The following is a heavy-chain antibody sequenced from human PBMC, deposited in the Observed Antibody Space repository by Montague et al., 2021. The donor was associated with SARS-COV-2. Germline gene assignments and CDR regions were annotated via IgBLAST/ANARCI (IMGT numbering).Heavy chain of an antibody. CDR1: GASINIGTYY. J-gene: IGHJ3*01. Sequence: SETLSLTCTVSGASINIGTYYWTWIRQSPGKPLEWVGCIHDSGTTNYNPSLKSRVTILEDTSRNQFSLNLNSVTAADTAVYYCARGHCSGGFCYYGVALDVWGQGTMVTVS. D-gene: IGHD2-15*01. CDR3: ARGHCSGGFCYYGVALDV. CDR2: IHDSGTT. V-gene: IGHV4-61*01.